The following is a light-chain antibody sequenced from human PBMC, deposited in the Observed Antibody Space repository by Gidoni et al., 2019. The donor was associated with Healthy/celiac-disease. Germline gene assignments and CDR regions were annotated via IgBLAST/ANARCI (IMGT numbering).Light chain of an antibody. J-gene: IGKJ4*01. Sequence: DIVMTQSPDSLAVYLGERATINCKSSQSVLYSSNNKNYLAWYQQKPGQPPKLVIYWASTREAGVTDRFSGSGSWTDFTLTISSLQAEDVAVYYCQQYYSTPLTFGGGTKVEIK. CDR3: QQYYSTPLT. CDR2: WAS. V-gene: IGKV4-1*01. CDR1: QSVLYSSNNKNY.